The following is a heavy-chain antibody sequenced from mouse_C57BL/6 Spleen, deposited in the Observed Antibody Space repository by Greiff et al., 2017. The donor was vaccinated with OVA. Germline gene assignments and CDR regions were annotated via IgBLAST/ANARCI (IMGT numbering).Heavy chain of an antibody. CDR1: GYSITSGYD. V-gene: IGHV3-1*01. D-gene: IGHD1-1*01. Sequence: VQLQQSGPGMVKPSQSLSLTCTVTGYSITSGYDWHWIRHFPGNKLEWMGYISYSGSTNYNPSLKSRISITHDTSKNHFFLKLNSVTTEDTATYYCARGEDYYTTYFDVWGTGTTVTVSS. CDR2: ISYSGST. CDR3: ARGEDYYTTYFDV. J-gene: IGHJ1*03.